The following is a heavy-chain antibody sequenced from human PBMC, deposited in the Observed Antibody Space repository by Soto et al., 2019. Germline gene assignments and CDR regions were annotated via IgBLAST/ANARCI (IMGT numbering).Heavy chain of an antibody. CDR3: ARYSNNWFQTEGMDV. CDR1: VDSITTYY. D-gene: IGHD6-13*01. V-gene: IGHV4-4*07. CDR2: IDTSGNT. J-gene: IGHJ6*02. Sequence: PSETLSLTCTVSVDSITTYYWSWIRQPAGKGLEWIGRIDTSGNTNYNPSLKSRVTMSVDTSKKQFSLKLTSVTAADTAVYYCARYSNNWFQTEGMDVWGQGTTVTVSS.